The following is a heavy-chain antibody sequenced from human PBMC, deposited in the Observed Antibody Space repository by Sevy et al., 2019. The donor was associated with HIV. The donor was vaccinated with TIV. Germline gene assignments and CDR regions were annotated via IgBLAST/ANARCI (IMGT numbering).Heavy chain of an antibody. D-gene: IGHD2-15*01. CDR3: AREVVVAASRQRTSGLYYYYGMDV. CDR1: GFTFSSCW. Sequence: GGSLRLSCAASGFTFSSCWMSWVRQAPGKGLEWVANIKQDGSEKYYVDSVKGRFTISRDNAKNSLYLQMNSLRAEDTAVYYCAREVVVAASRQRTSGLYYYYGMDVWGQGTTVTVSS. J-gene: IGHJ6*02. CDR2: IKQDGSEK. V-gene: IGHV3-7*03.